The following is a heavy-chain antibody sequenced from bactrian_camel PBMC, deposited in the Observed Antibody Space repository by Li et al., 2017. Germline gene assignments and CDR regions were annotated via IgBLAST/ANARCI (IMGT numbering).Heavy chain of an antibody. CDR1: RYNSGENC. J-gene: IGHJ4*01. D-gene: IGHD5*01. Sequence: VQLVESGGGSVQTGGSLTLSCSRTRYNSGENCMGYFRQAPGKERELVASINTDVGMKYYDDSVKGRFTVSRDDAKSLLYLQMNSLKEEDTATYYCATGCRDIGIMGQGTQVTVS. V-gene: IGHV3S54*01. CDR2: INTDVGMK.